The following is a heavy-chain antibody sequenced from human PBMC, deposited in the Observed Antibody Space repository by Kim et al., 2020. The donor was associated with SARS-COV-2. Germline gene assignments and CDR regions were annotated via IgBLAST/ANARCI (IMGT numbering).Heavy chain of an antibody. Sequence: SETLSLTCNVSGGSVSSSSFYWTWIRQPPGKGLEWIGCIYYSGTTHYNPSLKSRVTISIGASKNQFSLTLNSVTAADTAVYFCARVGTRLGVAHYWGQGTLVTVSA. CDR1: GGSVSSSSFY. D-gene: IGHD7-27*01. V-gene: IGHV4-61*01. CDR3: ARVGTRLGVAHY. CDR2: IYYSGTT. J-gene: IGHJ4*02.